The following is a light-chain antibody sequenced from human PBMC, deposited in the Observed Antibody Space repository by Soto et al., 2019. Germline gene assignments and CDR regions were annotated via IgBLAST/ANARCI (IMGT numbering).Light chain of an antibody. Sequence: DIQMTQSPSTLSGSVGGRVTITCRASQTISSYLGWYQQKPGKAPNLLIYDASTLHSGVPSRFSGGGSGTDFTLTISSLQPEDFATYYCQQVNVYPSTFGGGTKVDIK. V-gene: IGKV1-9*01. CDR2: DAS. CDR3: QQVNVYPST. J-gene: IGKJ4*01. CDR1: QTISSY.